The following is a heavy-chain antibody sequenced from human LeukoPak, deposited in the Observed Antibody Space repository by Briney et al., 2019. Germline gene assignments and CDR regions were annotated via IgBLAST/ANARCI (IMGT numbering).Heavy chain of an antibody. J-gene: IGHJ4*02. D-gene: IGHD2-2*01. Sequence: SETLSLTCTVSGGSISSSSYYWGWIRQPPGKGLEWIGSIYYSGSTYYNPSLKSRVTISVDTSKNQFSLKLSSVTAADTAVYYCARAPHIVVVPAATPFDYWGQGALVTVSS. CDR3: ARAPHIVVVPAATPFDY. V-gene: IGHV4-39*07. CDR2: IYYSGST. CDR1: GGSISSSSYY.